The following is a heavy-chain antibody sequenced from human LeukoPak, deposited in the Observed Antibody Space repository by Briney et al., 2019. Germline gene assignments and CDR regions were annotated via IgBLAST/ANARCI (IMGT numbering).Heavy chain of an antibody. J-gene: IGHJ4*02. D-gene: IGHD2-2*01. CDR1: GYTFTSYY. Sequence: ASVKVSCKASGYTFTSYYMHWVRQAPEQGLEWMGIINPSGGSTSYAQKFQGRVTMTRDTSTSTVYMELSSLRSEDTAVYYCASETRAQAFDYWGQGTLVTVSS. CDR2: INPSGGST. CDR3: ASETRAQAFDY. V-gene: IGHV1-46*01.